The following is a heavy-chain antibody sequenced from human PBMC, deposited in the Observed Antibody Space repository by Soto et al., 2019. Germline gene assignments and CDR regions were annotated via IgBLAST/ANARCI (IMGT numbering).Heavy chain of an antibody. D-gene: IGHD3-16*01. CDR2: MNPGSGDT. V-gene: IGHV1-8*01. CDR1: GYFFTNND. J-gene: IGHJ5*02. CDR3: ARMETFGSLNWFDP. Sequence: VKVSCKASGYFFTNNDVSWVRQATGQGLEWMGWMNPGSGDTGYAQKFQGRVTMTRDVSIATAYMELSSLRSDDTAIYYCARMETFGSLNWFDPWGQGTLVPVS.